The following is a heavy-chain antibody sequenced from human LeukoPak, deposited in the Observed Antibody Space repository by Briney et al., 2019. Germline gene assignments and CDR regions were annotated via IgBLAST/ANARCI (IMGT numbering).Heavy chain of an antibody. V-gene: IGHV4-39*07. CDR3: ARNSLRDGYSETYALDI. CDR1: GGSISSSSYF. Sequence: SETLSLTCTVSGGSISSSSYFWGWIRQPPGKGLEWIGSIYYSGSTYYNPSLKSRVTISVDTSKNQFSLKLSSVTAADTAVYYCARNSLRDGYSETYALDIWGQGTMVTVSS. CDR2: IYYSGST. J-gene: IGHJ3*02. D-gene: IGHD5-24*01.